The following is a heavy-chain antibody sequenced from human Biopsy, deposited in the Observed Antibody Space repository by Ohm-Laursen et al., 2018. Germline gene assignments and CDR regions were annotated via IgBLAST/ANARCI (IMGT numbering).Heavy chain of an antibody. J-gene: IGHJ4*02. V-gene: IGHV3-21*01. D-gene: IGHD7-27*01. CDR2: ISSRSSDI. CDR3: VSFGINWGLSY. Sequence: SLRLSCSASGFIFSTYTMNWVRQAPGEGLEWVSSISSRSSDIYYADSVKGRFTISRDNAKNTLFLQMNSLSTEDTAVYYCVSFGINWGLSYWGQGILVTVAS. CDR1: GFIFSTYT.